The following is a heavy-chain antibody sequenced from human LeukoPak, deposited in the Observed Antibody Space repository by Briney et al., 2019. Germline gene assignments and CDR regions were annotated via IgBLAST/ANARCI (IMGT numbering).Heavy chain of an antibody. CDR1: GVSISGYY. J-gene: IGHJ4*02. D-gene: IGHD7-27*01. CDR2: IYYSGST. CDR3: ARGGKLTGSDY. Sequence: SETLSLTCTVSGVSISGYYWSWIRQPPGKGLEWIGYIYYSGSTNYNPSLKSRVTISIDTSKNQFSLKLSSVTAADTAVYYCARGGKLTGSDYWGQGTLVTVSS. V-gene: IGHV4-59*01.